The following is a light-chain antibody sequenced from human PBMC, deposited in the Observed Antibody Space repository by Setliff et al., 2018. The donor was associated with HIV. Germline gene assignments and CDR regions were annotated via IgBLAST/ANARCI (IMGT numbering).Light chain of an antibody. J-gene: IGLJ1*01. Sequence: QSVLAQPRSVSGSRGQTVTFSCTGASSDVGAYDYVSWYQQHPGKAPKLMIYDVSKRPSGVPARFSGFKSGTTASLTISGLQAEDEGDYYCSSYTGSRNYVFGTGTKVTVL. CDR3: SSYTGSRNYV. CDR2: DVS. CDR1: SSDVGAYDY. V-gene: IGLV2-11*01.